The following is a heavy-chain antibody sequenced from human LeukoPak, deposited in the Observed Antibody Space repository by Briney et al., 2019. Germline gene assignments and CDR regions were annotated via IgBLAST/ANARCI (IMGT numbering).Heavy chain of an antibody. Sequence: SETLSLTCAVSGYSISSGYYWGWIRQPPGKGLEWIGSIYHSGSTYYNPSLKSRVTISVDTSKNQFSLKLSSVTAANTAVYYCARLAGKLHYYYYYMDVWGKGTTVTVSS. CDR2: IYHSGST. CDR1: GYSISSGYY. J-gene: IGHJ6*03. CDR3: ARLAGKLHYYYYYMDV. D-gene: IGHD6-13*01. V-gene: IGHV4-38-2*01.